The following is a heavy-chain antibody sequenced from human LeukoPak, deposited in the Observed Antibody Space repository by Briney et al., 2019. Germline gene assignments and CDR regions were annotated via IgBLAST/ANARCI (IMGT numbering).Heavy chain of an antibody. D-gene: IGHD3-22*01. Sequence: GGSLRLSCAASGFTFSSYGMHWVRQAPGKGLEWVAFIRYDGSNKYYADSVKGRFTISRDNSKNTLYLQMNSLRDEDTAVYYCAKDFLRITMIVVVIPTFFDYWGQGTLVTVSS. J-gene: IGHJ4*02. CDR1: GFTFSSYG. V-gene: IGHV3-30*02. CDR3: AKDFLRITMIVVVIPTFFDY. CDR2: IRYDGSNK.